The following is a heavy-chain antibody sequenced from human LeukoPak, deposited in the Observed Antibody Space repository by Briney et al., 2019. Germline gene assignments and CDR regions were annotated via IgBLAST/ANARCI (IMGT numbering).Heavy chain of an antibody. CDR1: GYSISSGYY. V-gene: IGHV4-38-2*01. CDR3: ARQGYSYGTRRQCDY. J-gene: IGHJ4*02. CDR2: IYHSGST. Sequence: KPSETLSLTCAVSGYSISSGYYWGWIRQPPGKGLEWLGSIYHSGSTHYNPSHKSRVTISVDTSKNQFSLKLSAVTAADTAVYYCARQGYSYGTRRQCDYWGQGTLVTVSS. D-gene: IGHD5-18*01.